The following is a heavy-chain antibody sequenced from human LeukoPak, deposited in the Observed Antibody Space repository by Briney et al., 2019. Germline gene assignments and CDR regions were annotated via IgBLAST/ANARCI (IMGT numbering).Heavy chain of an antibody. J-gene: IGHJ4*02. Sequence: GGSLRLSCAASGFTFSSYAMSWVRQAPGQGLEWVSAISGSGGSTYYADSVKGRFTISRDNSKNTLYLHMNSLRAEDTAVYYCAKGGPIVGATDYWGQGTLVTVSS. CDR3: AKGGPIVGATDY. V-gene: IGHV3-23*01. CDR1: GFTFSSYA. CDR2: ISGSGGST. D-gene: IGHD1-26*01.